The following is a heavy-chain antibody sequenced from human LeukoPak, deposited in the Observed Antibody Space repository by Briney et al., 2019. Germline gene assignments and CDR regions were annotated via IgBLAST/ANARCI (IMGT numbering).Heavy chain of an antibody. CDR1: GDSISNHTSY. CDR2: IYASTST. Sequence: RASETLSLTCTVSGDSISNHTSYWTWIRQPAGKGLEWIGRIYASTSTSYNPSLKSRVTISVDTSKNAFSLKLTSVTAADTAVYYCARRPLSYGLDYWGQGTLVTVSS. J-gene: IGHJ4*02. V-gene: IGHV4-61*02. CDR3: ARRPLSYGLDY. D-gene: IGHD3-10*01.